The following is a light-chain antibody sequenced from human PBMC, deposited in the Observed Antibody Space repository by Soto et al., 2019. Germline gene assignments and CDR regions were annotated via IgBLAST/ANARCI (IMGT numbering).Light chain of an antibody. J-gene: IGKJ1*01. CDR3: QQYYSNPWT. CDR1: QSVLYNVNNKNH. CDR2: WAS. V-gene: IGKV4-1*01. Sequence: DIVMTQSPDSLAVSLGERATINCKSSQSVLYNVNNKNHLGWYQQKPGQPPKLLIYWASTREFGVPARFSVSGSGTDFTRTISSLQAEDVAIYYCQQYYSNPWTFGQGTKVEIK.